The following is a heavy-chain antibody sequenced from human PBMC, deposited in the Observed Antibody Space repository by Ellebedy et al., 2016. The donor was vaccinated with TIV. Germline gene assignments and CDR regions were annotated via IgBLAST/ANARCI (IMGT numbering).Heavy chain of an antibody. CDR3: AKSFRAAAGTDFFDF. J-gene: IGHJ4*02. V-gene: IGHV3-23*01. Sequence: PGGSLRLSCAASGVTFSSYAMSWVRRAPGKGLEWVSAITGSGGSIYYADSVMGRFTISRDNSKNTLYLQMNSLRAEDTAVYYCAKSFRAAAGTDFFDFWGQGTLVTVSS. CDR2: ITGSGGSI. D-gene: IGHD6-13*01. CDR1: GVTFSSYA.